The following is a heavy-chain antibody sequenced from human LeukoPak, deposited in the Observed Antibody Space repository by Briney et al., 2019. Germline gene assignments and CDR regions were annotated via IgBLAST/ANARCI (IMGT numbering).Heavy chain of an antibody. CDR3: AKDDFDWLLTPYAFDI. D-gene: IGHD3-9*01. CDR2: IYYSGST. V-gene: IGHV4-39*02. J-gene: IGHJ3*02. Sequence: SETLSLTCTVSGGSISSSSYYWGWIRQPPGKGLEWIGSIYYSGSTYYNPSLKSRVTISVDTSKNQFSLKLSSVTAADTAVYYCAKDDFDWLLTPYAFDIWGQGTMVTVSS. CDR1: GGSISSSSYY.